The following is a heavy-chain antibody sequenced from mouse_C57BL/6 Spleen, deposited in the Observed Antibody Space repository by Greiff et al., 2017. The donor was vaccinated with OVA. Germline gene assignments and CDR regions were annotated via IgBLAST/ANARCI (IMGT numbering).Heavy chain of an antibody. J-gene: IGHJ2*01. V-gene: IGHV5-6*01. CDR2: ISSGGSYT. D-gene: IGHD1-1*01. CDR3: ERHRASITTVVAVGD. Sequence: EVMLVESGGDLVKPGGSLKLSCAASGFTFSSYGMSWVRQTPDKRLEWVATISSGGSYTYYPDSVKGRFTISRDNAKNTLYLQMSSLKSEDTAMYDCERHRASITTVVAVGDWGQGTTLTVSS. CDR1: GFTFSSYG.